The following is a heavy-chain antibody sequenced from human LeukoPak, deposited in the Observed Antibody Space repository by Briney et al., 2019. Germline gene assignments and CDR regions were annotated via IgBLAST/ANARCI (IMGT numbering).Heavy chain of an antibody. CDR3: ARLKIQVFLDYSNYGMDV. CDR1: GYTFTDYY. J-gene: IGHJ6*02. V-gene: IGHV1-2*02. Sequence: ASVKVSCKASGYTFTDYYMHWVRQAPGQGLEWMEWINPKTGGTHYAQRFQGRVTMTRDTSIRTAYMELSRLRSDDTAVYFCARLKIQVFLDYSNYGMDVWGQGTTVTVSS. CDR2: INPKTGGT. D-gene: IGHD5-18*01.